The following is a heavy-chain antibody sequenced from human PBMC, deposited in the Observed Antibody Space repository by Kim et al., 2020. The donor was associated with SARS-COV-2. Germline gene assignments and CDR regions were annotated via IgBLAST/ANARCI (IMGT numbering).Heavy chain of an antibody. V-gene: IGHV4-34*01. D-gene: IGHD6-25*01. CDR1: GESFNGYF. CDR3: ARGSLRNYYDSSGGLFDY. CDR2: ANHNGFV. J-gene: IGHJ4*02. Sequence: SETLSLTCDVYGESFNGYFWTWIRQTPGKGLEWIGQANHNGFVNYNPSLKSRVNIQADSSQSQFSLKLKSVTAADTALYFCARGSLRNYYDSSGGLFDYWGQGILVTVSS.